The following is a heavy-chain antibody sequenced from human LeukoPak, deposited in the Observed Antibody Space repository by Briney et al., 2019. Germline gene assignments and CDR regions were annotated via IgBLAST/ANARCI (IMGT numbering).Heavy chain of an antibody. V-gene: IGHV4-4*02. CDR2: IYHSGRA. J-gene: IGHJ4*02. CDR1: GASIFSGNW. CDR3: ARTYGGNDY. D-gene: IGHD4-23*01. Sequence: SETLSLTCAVSGASIFSGNWWSWVRQPPGKGLEWIGEIYHSGRANYNPSLKSRVTISLDTSKNQFSLKLSSVTAADTAVYYCARTYGGNDYWGQGTLVTVSS.